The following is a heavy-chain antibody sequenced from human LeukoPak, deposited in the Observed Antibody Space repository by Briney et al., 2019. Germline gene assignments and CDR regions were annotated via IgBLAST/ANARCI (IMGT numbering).Heavy chain of an antibody. D-gene: IGHD2-15*01. V-gene: IGHV3-7*01. CDR1: GFTFSSHH. CDR2: IKPDGSEK. J-gene: IGHJ4*02. Sequence: GGSLRPSCVASGFTFSSHHMNWVRQTPGKGLESVATIKPDGSEKYYVDSVKGRFTISRDNAKSSLYLQMNSLRAEDTGVYFCARMRSYCDYWGQGTLVNVSS. CDR3: ARMRSYCDY.